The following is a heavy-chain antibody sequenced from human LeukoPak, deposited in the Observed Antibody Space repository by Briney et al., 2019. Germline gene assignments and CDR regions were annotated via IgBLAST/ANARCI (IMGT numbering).Heavy chain of an antibody. V-gene: IGHV3-23*01. D-gene: IGHD2-2*01. CDR3: AASLPNIVVVPATKGPFGY. CDR2: VSGSGGNI. CDR1: GFTFSSYT. Sequence: GGSLRLSCAASGFTFSSYTMGWVRQAPGKGLEWVSGVSGSGGNIHYADSVKGRFTISRDNSKNTLYLQMNSLRAEDTAVYYCAASLPNIVVVPATKGPFGYWGQGALVTVSS. J-gene: IGHJ4*02.